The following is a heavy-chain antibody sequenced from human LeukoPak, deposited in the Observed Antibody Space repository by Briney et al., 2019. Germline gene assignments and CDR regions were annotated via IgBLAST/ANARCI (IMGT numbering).Heavy chain of an antibody. D-gene: IGHD5-12*01. CDR3: ARWGYSGYDLSLSWFDP. CDR1: GGSISSGSYY. Sequence: SQTLSLTCTVSGGSISSGSYYWSWIRQPAGKGLEWIGRIYTRGSTNYNPSLKSRVTISVDTSKNQFSLKLSSVTAADTAVYYCARWGYSGYDLSLSWFDPWGQGTLVTVSS. CDR2: IYTRGST. V-gene: IGHV4-61*02. J-gene: IGHJ5*02.